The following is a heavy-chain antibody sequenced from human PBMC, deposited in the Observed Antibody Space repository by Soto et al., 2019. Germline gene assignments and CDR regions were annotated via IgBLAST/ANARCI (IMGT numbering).Heavy chain of an antibody. V-gene: IGHV3-15*01. CDR1: GFTFSNAW. Sequence: GSLRLSCAASGFTFSNAWRSWVRQAPGKGLEWVVRIKSKTDGWTTDYAAPVKGRFTISRDDSKNTAYLEWRSLKASDTAMYYCARNEVANWFDPWGQGTLVTVSS. CDR3: ARNEVANWFDP. J-gene: IGHJ5*02. CDR2: IKSKTDGWTT.